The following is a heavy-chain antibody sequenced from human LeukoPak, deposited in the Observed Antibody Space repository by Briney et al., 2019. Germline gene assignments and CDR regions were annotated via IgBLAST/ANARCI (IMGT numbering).Heavy chain of an antibody. J-gene: IGHJ3*02. V-gene: IGHV3-21*01. Sequence: GGSLRLSCAASGFTFRSYSMNWVRQAPGKGLEWVSSISTSRSYIYYADSLKGRFTISRDNAKNSLYLQMNSLRAEDTAVYYCARSQGTIPDSVPLDIWGQGTMVTVSS. CDR2: ISTSRSYI. CDR1: GFTFRSYS. D-gene: IGHD5/OR15-5a*01. CDR3: ARSQGTIPDSVPLDI.